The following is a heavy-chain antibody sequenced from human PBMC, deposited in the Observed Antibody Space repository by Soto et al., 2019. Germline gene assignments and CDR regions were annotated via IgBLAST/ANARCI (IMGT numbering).Heavy chain of an antibody. CDR2: IWYDGSNK. CDR1: GFTFSSYG. J-gene: IGHJ4*02. CDR3: ARTGYCSGGSCYSRFGYFDY. D-gene: IGHD2-15*01. Sequence: QVQLVESGGGVVQPGRSLRLSCAASGFTFSSYGMHWVRQAPGKGLEWVAVIWYDGSNKYYADSVKGRFTISRDNSKNTLYLQMNSLRAEETAVYYCARTGYCSGGSCYSRFGYFDYWGQGTLVTVSS. V-gene: IGHV3-33*01.